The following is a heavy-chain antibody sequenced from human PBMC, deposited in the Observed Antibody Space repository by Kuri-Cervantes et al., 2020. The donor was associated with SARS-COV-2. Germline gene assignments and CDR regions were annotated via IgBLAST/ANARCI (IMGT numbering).Heavy chain of an antibody. CDR1: GGTFSSYA. CDR3: ARNYGATPAFGP. D-gene: IGHD4-17*01. CDR2: IIPIFGTA. J-gene: IGHJ5*02. Sequence: SVKVSCKASGGTFSSYAISWVRQAPGQGLEWMGGIIPIFGTANYAQKFQGRVTMTTDTSTSTAYMELRSLRSDDTAVYYCARNYGATPAFGPWGQGTLVTVSS. V-gene: IGHV1-69*05.